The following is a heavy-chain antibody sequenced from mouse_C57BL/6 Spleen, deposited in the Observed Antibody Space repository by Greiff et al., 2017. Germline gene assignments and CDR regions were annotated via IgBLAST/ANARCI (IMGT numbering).Heavy chain of an antibody. V-gene: IGHV1-64*01. J-gene: IGHJ4*01. CDR3: ARGGQPYAMDY. D-gene: IGHD3-3*01. Sequence: QVQLQQPGAELVKPGASVKLSCKASGYTFTSYWMHWVKQRPGQGLEWIGMIHPNSGSTNYNEKFKSKATLTVDKSSSTACMQLSSLTSEDSAVYYCARGGQPYAMDYWGQGTSVTVSS. CDR2: IHPNSGST. CDR1: GYTFTSYW.